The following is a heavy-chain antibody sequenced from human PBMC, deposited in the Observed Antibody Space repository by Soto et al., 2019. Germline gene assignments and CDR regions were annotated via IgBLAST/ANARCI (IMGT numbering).Heavy chain of an antibody. Sequence: QVQLVQSGAEVKKPGASVKVSCKASGYTFTSYGISWVRQAPGQGLEWMGWISAYNGNTNYAQKLQGRVTMTTDTSTSTAYMELRSLRSDDTAVYYCARDPPITMVRGVIIHNWFDPWGQGTLVTVSS. CDR1: GYTFTSYG. J-gene: IGHJ5*02. D-gene: IGHD3-10*01. V-gene: IGHV1-18*01. CDR2: ISAYNGNT. CDR3: ARDPPITMVRGVIIHNWFDP.